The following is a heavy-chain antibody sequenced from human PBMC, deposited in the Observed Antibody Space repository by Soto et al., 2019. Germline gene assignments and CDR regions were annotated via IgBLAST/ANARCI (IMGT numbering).Heavy chain of an antibody. CDR3: AKRGGSGWFDAFDI. Sequence: ETLSLTCTVSGFTFSSYAMSWVRQAPGKGLEWVSAISGSGGSTYYADSVKGRFTISRDNSKNTLYLQMNSLRAEDTAVYYCAKRGGSGWFDAFDIWGQGTMVTVSS. CDR2: ISGSGGST. J-gene: IGHJ3*02. D-gene: IGHD6-19*01. CDR1: GFTFSSYA. V-gene: IGHV3-23*01.